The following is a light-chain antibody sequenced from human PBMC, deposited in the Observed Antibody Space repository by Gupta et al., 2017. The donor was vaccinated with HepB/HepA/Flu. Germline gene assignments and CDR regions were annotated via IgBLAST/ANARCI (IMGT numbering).Light chain of an antibody. J-gene: IGLJ2*01. V-gene: IGLV3-19*01. CDR3: NARDSSDNHVL. CDR1: SLRTYY. CDR2: GKN. Sequence: SSELTQDPAVSVALGQTVRITCQGDSLRTYYASWYQQKPGQAPVLVMYGKNNRPSGIPDRFSGSYSRDTASLTIAGAQAEVEADYYCNARDSSDNHVLFGGGTELTVL.